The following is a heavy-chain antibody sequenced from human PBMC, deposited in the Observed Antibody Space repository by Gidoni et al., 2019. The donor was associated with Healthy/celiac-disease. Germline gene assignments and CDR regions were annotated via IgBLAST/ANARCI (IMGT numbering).Heavy chain of an antibody. CDR1: GGSIRRSNW. Sequence: QVHLPESGPGLVMPSGTLSPTCAVPGGSIRRSNWWSWVRQPPGKGLEWIGEIYNSGSTNYNRSIKSRVTISVYKSKNQFSLKLSSVTAADTAVYYCARQDYDILTGPDAFDIWGQGTMVTVSS. V-gene: IGHV4-4*02. CDR2: IYNSGST. J-gene: IGHJ3*02. CDR3: ARQDYDILTGPDAFDI. D-gene: IGHD3-9*01.